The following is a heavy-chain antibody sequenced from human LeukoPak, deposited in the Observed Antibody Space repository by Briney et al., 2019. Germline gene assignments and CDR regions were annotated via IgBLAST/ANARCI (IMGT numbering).Heavy chain of an antibody. CDR2: IYYSGST. Sequence: SETLSLTCTVSAGSIISSAYYWSWIRQPPVKGLEWIGYIYYSGSTYYNPSLKSRVTISLDTSKNQFSLQLSSVTAADTAVYYCVRTEVSSGSEDYWGQGTLVTVSS. CDR3: VRTEVSSGSEDY. J-gene: IGHJ4*02. V-gene: IGHV4-30-4*08. CDR1: AGSIISSAYY. D-gene: IGHD6-19*01.